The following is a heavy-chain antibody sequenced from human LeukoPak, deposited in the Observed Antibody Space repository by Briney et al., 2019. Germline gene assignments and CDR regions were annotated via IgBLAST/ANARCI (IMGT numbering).Heavy chain of an antibody. V-gene: IGHV1-2*02. CDR2: IGPHSSAT. J-gene: IGHJ4*02. CDR1: GYTFTDYY. CDR3: AREGNGLLSKDFDY. Sequence: ASVKVSCKASGYTFTDYYIHWVRQTPGQGLEWMGYIGPHSSATSSPQEFQGRVTMTRDTSMSTAYMELTRLTSDDTTVYYCAREGNGLLSKDFDYWGQGTLVTVSS. D-gene: IGHD2/OR15-2a*01.